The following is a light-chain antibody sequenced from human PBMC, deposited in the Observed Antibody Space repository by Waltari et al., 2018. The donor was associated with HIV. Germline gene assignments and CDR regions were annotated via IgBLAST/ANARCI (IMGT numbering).Light chain of an antibody. Sequence: VLTQSPGTLSSSPGDTVILSCRAKQSLSNNYLAWYQQKRGHTARLVIYGASSRATGMPDRFSGSGSGTDCSLTINGVEPDDFALYFCRHYNSLGCFFVQGTKHEIK. CDR3: RHYNSLGCF. V-gene: IGKV3-20*01. CDR2: GAS. CDR1: QSLSNNY. J-gene: IGKJ2*01.